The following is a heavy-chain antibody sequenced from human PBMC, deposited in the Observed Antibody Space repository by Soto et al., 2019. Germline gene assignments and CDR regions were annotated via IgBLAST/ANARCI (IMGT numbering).Heavy chain of an antibody. Sequence: EVQLLESGGGLVQPGGSLRLSCAASGFTFSSYAMSWVRQAPGKGLEWVSAICGSGGATYYTDSVKGRFTISRDNSKNTLHLQMNNLRAEDTAIYYCAKGSGGNCYSHFDYCGQGTLVIVSS. CDR2: ICGSGGAT. D-gene: IGHD2-15*01. J-gene: IGHJ4*02. V-gene: IGHV3-23*01. CDR1: GFTFSSYA. CDR3: AKGSGGNCYSHFDY.